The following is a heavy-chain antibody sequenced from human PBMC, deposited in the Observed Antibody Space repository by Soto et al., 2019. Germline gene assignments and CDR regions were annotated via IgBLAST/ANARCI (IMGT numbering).Heavy chain of an antibody. V-gene: IGHV3-30-3*01. Sequence: QVQLVESGGGVVQPGRSLRLSCAASGFTFSSYAMHWVRQAPGKGLEWVAVISYDGSNKYYADSVKGRFTISRDNSKNTLYLQMNSLRAEDTAVYYRAITTFPLADTQDIYYYGMDVWGQGTTVTVSS. CDR3: AITTFPLADTQDIYYYGMDV. CDR1: GFTFSSYA. CDR2: ISYDGSNK. J-gene: IGHJ6*02. D-gene: IGHD6-19*01.